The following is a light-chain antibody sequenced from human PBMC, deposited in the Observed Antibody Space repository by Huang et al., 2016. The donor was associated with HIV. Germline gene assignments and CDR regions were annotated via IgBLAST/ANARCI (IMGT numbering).Light chain of an antibody. Sequence: DIVMTQSPDSLAVSLGERATINCKSSQSVLYSSNNKNYLAWYQQKPGQPPKRLIYWASTRESGVPDRFSGSGSWTDFTLTISSLQAEDVAVYYCQQYYSTPPVTFGPGTKVDIK. CDR1: QSVLYSSNNKNY. CDR3: QQYYSTPPVT. J-gene: IGKJ3*01. CDR2: WAS. V-gene: IGKV4-1*01.